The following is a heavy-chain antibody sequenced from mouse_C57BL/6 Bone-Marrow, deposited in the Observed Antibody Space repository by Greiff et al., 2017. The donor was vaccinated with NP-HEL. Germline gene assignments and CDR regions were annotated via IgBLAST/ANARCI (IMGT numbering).Heavy chain of an antibody. CDR1: CFNIKDYY. V-gene: IGHV14-2*01. CDR3: ARDGVPLDY. CDR2: IDPEDGET. D-gene: IGHD5-1*01. J-gene: IGHJ2*01. Sequence: VQLQQSGAELVKPGASVKLSCTASCFNIKDYYMHWVKQRTEQGLEWIGRIDPEDGETKSAPKFPGKATITAETSSNTAYLQLISLTSEDTAVYYCARDGVPLDYWGQGTTLTVSS.